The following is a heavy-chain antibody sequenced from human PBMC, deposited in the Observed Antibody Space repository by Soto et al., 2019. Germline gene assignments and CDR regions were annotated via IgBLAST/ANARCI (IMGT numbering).Heavy chain of an antibody. CDR3: ARLRIATNNYKWFDP. J-gene: IGHJ5*02. CDR2: IYVTGAV. Sequence: SETLSLTCSVSGAALNSGNYYWSWIRQVPGKGLEWIGHIYVTGAVDYNPSLRDRITISQDTSERQFSLNLRLVTAADTAVYYCARLRIATNNYKWFDPWGQGTPVTVSS. V-gene: IGHV4-31*03. CDR1: GAALNSGNYY. D-gene: IGHD2-21*01.